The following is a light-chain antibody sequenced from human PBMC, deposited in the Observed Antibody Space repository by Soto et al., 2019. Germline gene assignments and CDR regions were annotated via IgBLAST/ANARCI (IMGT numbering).Light chain of an antibody. Sequence: EIVMTQSPATLSVSPGERATLSCRASQSFSSNLAWYQQKPGQAPRLLIYGASTRATGIPARFSGSGSGTEFTLTISSLQSEDFEVYYCQQYNIQWTFGQGTKVDIK. J-gene: IGKJ1*01. CDR3: QQYNIQWT. CDR2: GAS. CDR1: QSFSSN. V-gene: IGKV3D-15*01.